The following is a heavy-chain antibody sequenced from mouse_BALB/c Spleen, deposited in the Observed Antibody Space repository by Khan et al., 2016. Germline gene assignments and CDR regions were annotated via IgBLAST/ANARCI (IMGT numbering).Heavy chain of an antibody. CDR1: GYSITSDYA. CDR3: VSSVYSHGYFDV. V-gene: IGHV3-2*02. CDR2: ISYSGST. J-gene: IGHJ1*01. Sequence: EVQLQESGPGLVKPSQSLSLTCTVTGYSITSDYAWNWIRQFPGNKLEWMGYISYSGSTSYKPSLKSRISITRDTSKNKLFLQLNYVTTEDTATYYCVSSVYSHGYFDVWGAETTVTVSS.